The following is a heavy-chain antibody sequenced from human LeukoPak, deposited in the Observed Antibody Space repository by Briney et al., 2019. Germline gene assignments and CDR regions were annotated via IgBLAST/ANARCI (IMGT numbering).Heavy chain of an antibody. D-gene: IGHD1-26*01. CDR3: ARPSVGAALSTGSPFDY. Sequence: ASVKVSCKASGYSFTDYYMHWVRQAPGQGLEWTGWINPNSDDTDYSQNFQGRATMTSDTSISTAYMELTRLGSDDTAVYYCARPSVGAALSTGSPFDYWGQGTLVTVSS. V-gene: IGHV1-2*02. CDR1: GYSFTDYY. J-gene: IGHJ4*02. CDR2: INPNSDDT.